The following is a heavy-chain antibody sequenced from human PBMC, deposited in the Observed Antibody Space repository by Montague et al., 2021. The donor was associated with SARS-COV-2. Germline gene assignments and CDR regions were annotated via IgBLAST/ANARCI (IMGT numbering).Heavy chain of an antibody. Sequence: SETRSLTCTVSGGSISAYYWSWIRQPPGKGLEWIAYMYNSRSSNYNPSLKSRVSISVGTSKSQFSLKLTSVTAADTAVYYCAREGIPTPGAEWKILHYHGMDVWGQGTTVTVSS. CDR1: GGSISAYY. CDR2: MYNSRSS. D-gene: IGHD1-14*01. J-gene: IGHJ6*02. V-gene: IGHV4-59*13. CDR3: AREGIPTPGAEWKILHYHGMDV.